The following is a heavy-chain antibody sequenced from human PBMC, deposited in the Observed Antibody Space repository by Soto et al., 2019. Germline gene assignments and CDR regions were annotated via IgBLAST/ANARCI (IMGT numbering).Heavy chain of an antibody. J-gene: IGHJ6*02. V-gene: IGHV3-48*02. D-gene: IGHD3-16*01. CDR1: GFTFSSYS. CDR3: ARSYASGGNPYDYGMDG. Sequence: RVSCAASGFTFSSYSMNWVRQAPGKGLEWVSYISSSSSTIYYADSVKGRFTISRDNAKNSLYLQMNSLRDEDTAVYYCARSYASGGNPYDYGMDGWGQGTTGSVYS. CDR2: ISSSSSTI.